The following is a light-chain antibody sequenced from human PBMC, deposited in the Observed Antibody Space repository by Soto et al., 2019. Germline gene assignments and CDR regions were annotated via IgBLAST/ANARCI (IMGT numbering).Light chain of an antibody. CDR1: SNDIGGYNS. J-gene: IGLJ2*01. CDR3: CSYAGTHTFVI. CDR2: DVT. V-gene: IGLV2-11*01. Sequence: QSVLTQPHSVSGSPGQSVTISCTGTSNDIGGYNSVSWYHRHPGKAPKLIIYDVTKRPSGVPDRFSGSKSGDTASLTISGLQSEDEAEYYCCSYAGTHTFVIFGAGTKVTVL.